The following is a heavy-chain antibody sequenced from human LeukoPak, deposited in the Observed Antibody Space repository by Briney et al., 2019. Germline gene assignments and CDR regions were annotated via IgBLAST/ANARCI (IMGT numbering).Heavy chain of an antibody. Sequence: GGSLRLSCAASGFTFSSYGMHWVRQAPGKGLEWVAFIRYDGSNKYYADSVKGRFTISRDNSKNTLYLQMNSLRAEDTAVYYCAKALPVLRVVPPDYWGQGTLGTVSS. CDR2: IRYDGSNK. V-gene: IGHV3-30*02. CDR1: GFTFSSYG. CDR3: AKALPVLRVVPPDY. J-gene: IGHJ4*02. D-gene: IGHD2-2*01.